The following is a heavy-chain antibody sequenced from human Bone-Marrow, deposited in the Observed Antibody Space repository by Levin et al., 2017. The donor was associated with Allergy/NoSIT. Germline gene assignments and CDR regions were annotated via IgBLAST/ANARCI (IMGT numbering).Heavy chain of an antibody. Sequence: PGESLKISCQVSGYKFTFYWIGWVRQMPGKGLEWMGFIFPDDSDTRYSPSFEGQVTISADESIDTAYLQWRSLKASDTATYYCVRTERIAVTAIDYWGQGTRVTVSS. J-gene: IGHJ4*02. CDR3: VRTERIAVTAIDY. V-gene: IGHV5-51*01. D-gene: IGHD6-19*01. CDR1: GYKFTFYW. CDR2: IFPDDSDT.